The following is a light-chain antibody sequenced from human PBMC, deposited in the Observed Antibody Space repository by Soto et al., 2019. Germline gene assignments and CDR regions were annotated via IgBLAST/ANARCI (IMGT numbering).Light chain of an antibody. J-gene: IGKJ1*01. CDR1: QNINTW. Sequence: SHSTRLASVKVIVLITFRASQNINTWLAWYQQQPGKAPKLLIYKASSLQSGVPSRFSGTGSGTEFTLTISSLQPDDFATYYCHQYKSFWTCGRGTKVDIK. V-gene: IGKV1-5*03. CDR2: KAS. CDR3: HQYKSFWT.